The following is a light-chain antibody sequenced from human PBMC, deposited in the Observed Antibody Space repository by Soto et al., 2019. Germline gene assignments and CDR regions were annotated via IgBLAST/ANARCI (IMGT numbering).Light chain of an antibody. Sequence: DIVLTQSPATLSLSPGERATLSCRASQSISSLLAWYQQKPGQAPRLLIYDASNRATGIPDRFSGSGSGTDFTLTISSLEPEDFAVYYCQHRYNWPLTFGGGSKVGIK. J-gene: IGKJ4*01. CDR2: DAS. CDR3: QHRYNWPLT. V-gene: IGKV3-11*01. CDR1: QSISSL.